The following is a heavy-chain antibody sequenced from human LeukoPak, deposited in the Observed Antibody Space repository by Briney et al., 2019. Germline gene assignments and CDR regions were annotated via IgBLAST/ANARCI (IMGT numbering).Heavy chain of an antibody. CDR3: ARDRRGGHCDGPGCYYYYYGIDV. CDR2: VWSDGRNE. CDR1: GFTFNTYG. J-gene: IGHJ6*02. V-gene: IGHV3-33*01. D-gene: IGHD2-21*01. Sequence: GGSLRLSCAASGFTFNTYGMHWVRQAPGKGLEWVAVVWSDGRNEYYADSVKGRFSISRDNSKNMLYLQMSSLRAEDSAVYYCARDRRGGHCDGPGCYYYYYGIDVWGQGTTVIVSS.